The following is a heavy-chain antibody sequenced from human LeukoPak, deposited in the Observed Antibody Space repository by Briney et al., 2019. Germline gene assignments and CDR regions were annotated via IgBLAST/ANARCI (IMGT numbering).Heavy chain of an antibody. CDR1: GFTFSSYA. Sequence: PGGSLRLSCTASGFTFSSYAMSWVRQAPGKGLEWVSVISGSGGSTDYADSVKGRFTISRDNAKNTLYLQMNSLRAEDTAVYYCARAPSRIVVVVAATPGGFDYWGQGTLVTVSS. CDR2: ISGSGGST. CDR3: ARAPSRIVVVVAATPGGFDY. D-gene: IGHD2-15*01. V-gene: IGHV3-23*01. J-gene: IGHJ4*02.